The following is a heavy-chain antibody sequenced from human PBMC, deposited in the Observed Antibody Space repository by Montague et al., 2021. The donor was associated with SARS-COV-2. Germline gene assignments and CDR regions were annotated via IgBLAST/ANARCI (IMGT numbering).Heavy chain of an antibody. Sequence: SLRLSCAASGFTFSSYGMHWVRQTPGKGLEWVAVIWYDGSNKYYSDSVXVRFTISRDNSKNTLYLQLNILRAEDTAVYYCSGGDVYGGNSGGMDVWGQGTTVTVSS. CDR1: GFTFSSYG. CDR3: SGGDVYGGNSGGMDV. J-gene: IGHJ6*02. V-gene: IGHV3-33*01. CDR2: IWYDGSNK. D-gene: IGHD4-23*01.